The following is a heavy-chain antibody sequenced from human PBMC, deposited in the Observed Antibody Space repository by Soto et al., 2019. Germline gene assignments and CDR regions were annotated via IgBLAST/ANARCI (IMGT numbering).Heavy chain of an antibody. Sequence: ASVKVSCKAAGYTFTSYDINWVRQATGQGLEWMGWMNPNSGNTGYAQKFQGRVTMTRNTSISTAYMELSSLRSEDTAVYYCARGGQYGSGALWDYYYMDVWGKGTTVTVSS. D-gene: IGHD3-10*01. CDR2: MNPNSGNT. J-gene: IGHJ6*03. CDR1: GYTFTSYD. V-gene: IGHV1-8*01. CDR3: ARGGQYGSGALWDYYYMDV.